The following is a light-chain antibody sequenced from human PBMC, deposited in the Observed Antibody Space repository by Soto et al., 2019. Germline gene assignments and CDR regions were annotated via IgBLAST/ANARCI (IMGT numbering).Light chain of an antibody. CDR1: SSDIGTYNY. CDR3: SSHAGSNNYV. V-gene: IGLV2-8*01. J-gene: IGLJ1*01. Sequence: QSVLTQPASVSGSPGQSITVSCTGTSSDIGTYNYVSWYQLHPGKAPKLIIYEVSNRPSGVPDRFSGSKSGNTASLTVSGLQAEDEADYYCSSHAGSNNYVFGTGTELTVL. CDR2: EVS.